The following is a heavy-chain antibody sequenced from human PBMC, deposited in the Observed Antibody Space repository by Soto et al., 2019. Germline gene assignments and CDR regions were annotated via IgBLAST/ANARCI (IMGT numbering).Heavy chain of an antibody. CDR1: GGSISSFY. Sequence: SETLSLTCTVSGGSISSFYWSWVRQFPGEGLEWIGNIYSSGSANYNPSLKSRVIMSVDTSRNQFSLILSSVTAADTAVYYCARGCSTSSCYTAGQYNVDFWGQGTSVTVS. CDR2: IYSSGSA. CDR3: ARGCSTSSCYTAGQYNVDF. V-gene: IGHV4-59*01. J-gene: IGHJ6*02. D-gene: IGHD2-2*02.